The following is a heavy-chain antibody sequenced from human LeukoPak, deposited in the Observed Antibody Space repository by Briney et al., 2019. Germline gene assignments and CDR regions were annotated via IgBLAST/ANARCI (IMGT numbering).Heavy chain of an antibody. V-gene: IGHV3-7*01. CDR3: ARDWRQDNAFDL. J-gene: IGHJ3*01. Sequence: PGGSLRLSCGVSGFTFSSYWMSWVRQAPGKGPEWVAKIIQDGSEKYYMDSVKGRFIISRDNGKNSLYLQMNSLRVEDTAVYYCARDWRQDNAFDLWGQGTMVTVSS. CDR2: IIQDGSEK. CDR1: GFTFSSYW. D-gene: IGHD2-15*01.